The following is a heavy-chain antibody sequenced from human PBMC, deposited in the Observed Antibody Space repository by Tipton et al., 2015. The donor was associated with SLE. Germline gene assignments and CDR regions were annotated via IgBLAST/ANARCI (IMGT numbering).Heavy chain of an antibody. CDR3: ARNPIAAALDY. Sequence: SLRLSCAASGFTFSSYSMNWVRQAPGKGLEWVSSISSSSSYIYYADSVKGRFTISRDNAKNSLYLQMNSLRAEDTALYYCARNPIAAALDYWGQGTLVTVSS. D-gene: IGHD6-13*01. V-gene: IGHV3-21*04. CDR1: GFTFSSYS. J-gene: IGHJ4*02. CDR2: ISSSSSYI.